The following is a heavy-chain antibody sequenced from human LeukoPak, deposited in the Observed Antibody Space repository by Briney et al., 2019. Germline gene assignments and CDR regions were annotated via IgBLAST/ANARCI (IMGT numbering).Heavy chain of an antibody. CDR3: ARVPGIAAAVDY. CDR2: IYYSGST. CDR1: GGSISSSSYY. Sequence: SETLSLTCTVSGGSISSSSYYWGWIRQPPGKGLEWIGSIYYSGSTYYNPSLKSRVTISVDTSKNQFSLKLSSVTAADTAVYYCARVPGIAAAVDYWGQGTLVTVSS. V-gene: IGHV4-39*07. J-gene: IGHJ4*02. D-gene: IGHD6-13*01.